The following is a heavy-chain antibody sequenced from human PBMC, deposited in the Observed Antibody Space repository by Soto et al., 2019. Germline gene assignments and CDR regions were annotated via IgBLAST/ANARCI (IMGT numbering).Heavy chain of an antibody. Sequence: PGGSLRLSCAASGFSFSISPMHWVRQAPGKGPEWVALISYDGTNKFYADSVKGRFTISRDNSKSTLYLQVDSLRPEGAAVYSCPRDPKTSGGQHWAFNYFDSWGQGTLVTVSS. CDR2: ISYDGTNK. CDR1: GFSFSISP. V-gene: IGHV3-30-3*01. D-gene: IGHD7-27*01. CDR3: PRDPKTSGGQHWAFNYFDS. J-gene: IGHJ4*02.